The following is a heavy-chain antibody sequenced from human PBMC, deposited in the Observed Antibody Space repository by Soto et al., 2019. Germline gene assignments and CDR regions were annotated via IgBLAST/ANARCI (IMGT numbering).Heavy chain of an antibody. CDR3: ARDGRITGKENWFDP. V-gene: IGHV4-59*01. CDR2: IYYSGST. J-gene: IGHJ5*02. CDR1: GGSISSYY. Sequence: PSETLSLTCTVSGGSISSYYWSWIRQPPGKGLEWIGYIYYSGSTNYNPSLKSRVTISVDTSKNQFSLKLSSVTAADTAVYYCARDGRITGKENWFDPWGQGTLVTVSS. D-gene: IGHD1-20*01.